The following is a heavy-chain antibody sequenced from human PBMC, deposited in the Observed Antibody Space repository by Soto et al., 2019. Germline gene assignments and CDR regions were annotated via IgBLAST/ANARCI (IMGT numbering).Heavy chain of an antibody. Sequence: GGSQRLSCAASGFTLSNYGMHWVRQAPGKGLEWVAFISDDGSNKYYADSMKGRFTMSRDNSKSTLYLQMNSLRVEDTAVYYCTKRRNVLRFLEWSSGMEVWGQGTTVTVSS. CDR2: ISDDGSNK. J-gene: IGHJ6*02. CDR1: GFTLSNYG. CDR3: TKRRNVLRFLEWSSGMEV. V-gene: IGHV3-30*18. D-gene: IGHD3-3*01.